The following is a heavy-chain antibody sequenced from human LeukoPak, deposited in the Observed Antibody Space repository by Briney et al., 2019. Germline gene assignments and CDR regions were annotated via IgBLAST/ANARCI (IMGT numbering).Heavy chain of an antibody. CDR3: ASSADSSSWYGAFDI. D-gene: IGHD6-13*01. CDR1: GGSISSYY. V-gene: IGHV4-59*01. CDR2: IYYSGST. J-gene: IGHJ3*02. Sequence: NPSETLSLTCTVSGGSISSYYWSWIRQPPGKGLERIGYIYYSGSTNYNPSLKSRVTISVDTSKNQFSLKLSSVTAADTAVYYCASSADSSSWYGAFDIWGQGTMVTVSS.